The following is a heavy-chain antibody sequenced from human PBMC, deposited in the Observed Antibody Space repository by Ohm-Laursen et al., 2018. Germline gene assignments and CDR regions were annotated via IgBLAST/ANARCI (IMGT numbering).Heavy chain of an antibody. V-gene: IGHV3-23*01. CDR2: ISADVRST. CDR1: GITFSTNA. CDR3: ARGWGWFDP. Sequence: SLRLSCAASGITFSTNAMSWVRQAPGKGLEWVSSISADVRSTYYADSVKGRFTISRDNSKNTLDLQMKSLRVEDTAMYYCARGWGWFDPWGQGTLVTVSS. D-gene: IGHD3-16*01. J-gene: IGHJ5*02.